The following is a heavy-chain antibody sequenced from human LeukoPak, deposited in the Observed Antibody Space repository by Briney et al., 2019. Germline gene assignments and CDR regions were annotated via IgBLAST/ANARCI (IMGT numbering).Heavy chain of an antibody. Sequence: GGPLRLSCAASGFIFSDYGMHWGRQAPGKGLEGGAFFRYDGSDKYYADSVKGRFTNSRDDSKNTLYLQMNSLRPEDTAVYYCAKLYGSGTSYHPLDYWGQGTLVTVSS. J-gene: IGHJ4*02. V-gene: IGHV3-30*02. D-gene: IGHD3-10*01. CDR2: FRYDGSDK. CDR1: GFIFSDYG. CDR3: AKLYGSGTSYHPLDY.